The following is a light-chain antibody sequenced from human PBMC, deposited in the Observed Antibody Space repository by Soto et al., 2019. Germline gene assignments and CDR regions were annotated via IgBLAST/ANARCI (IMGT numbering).Light chain of an antibody. CDR3: SSYAGKGV. V-gene: IGLV2-8*01. CDR1: SSDVGEYNY. J-gene: IGLJ2*01. CDR2: EVS. Sequence: QSALTQPPSASGSPGQSVTISCTGTSSDVGEYNYVSWYQQHPGKAPKLMIYEVSKRPSGVPDRFSGSKSGNTASLTVSGLQAEDEADYYCSSYAGKGVFGGGTKLTVL.